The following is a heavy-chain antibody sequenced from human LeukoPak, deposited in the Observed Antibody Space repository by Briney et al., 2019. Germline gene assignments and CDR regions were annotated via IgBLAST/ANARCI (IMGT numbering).Heavy chain of an antibody. J-gene: IGHJ4*02. Sequence: SQTLSLACAISGDSVSINSAAWNWIRQSPSRGLEWLGRTYQRSKWYNDYAVSVKSRITINPDISKNQFSLQLNSVTPEDTAVYYCARSPSPYSSGWYFDYWGQGTLVTVSS. CDR2: TYQRSKWYN. D-gene: IGHD6-19*01. CDR3: ARSPSPYSSGWYFDY. CDR1: GDSVSINSAA. V-gene: IGHV6-1*01.